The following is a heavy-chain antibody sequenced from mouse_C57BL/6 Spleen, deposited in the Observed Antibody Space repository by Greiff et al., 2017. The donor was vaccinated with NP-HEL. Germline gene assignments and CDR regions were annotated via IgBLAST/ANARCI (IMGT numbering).Heavy chain of an antibody. CDR3: ARFYYGYGGYYAMDY. CDR2: IYPGSGST. CDR1: GYTFTSYW. J-gene: IGHJ4*01. Sequence: QVQLQQPGAELVKPGASVKMSCKASGYTFTSYWITWVKQRPGQGLEWIGDIYPGSGSTNYNEKFKSKATLTVDTSSSTAYMQLSSLTSEDSAVYYCARFYYGYGGYYAMDYWGQGASVTVSS. V-gene: IGHV1-55*01. D-gene: IGHD2-2*01.